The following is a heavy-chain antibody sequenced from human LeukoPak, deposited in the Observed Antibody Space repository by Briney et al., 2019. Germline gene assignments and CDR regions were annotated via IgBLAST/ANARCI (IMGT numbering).Heavy chain of an antibody. CDR1: GYTFTSYD. CDR3: ARGGTYYYDSSGYYYVPRRDYYMDV. V-gene: IGHV1-8*01. CDR2: MNPNSGNT. J-gene: IGHJ6*03. Sequence: ASVKVSCKASGYTFTSYDINWVRQATGQGLEWMGWMNPNSGNTGYAQKFQGRVTMTRNTSISTAYMELSSLRSEDTAVYYCARGGTYYYDSSGYYYVPRRDYYMDVWGKGTTVTVPS. D-gene: IGHD3-22*01.